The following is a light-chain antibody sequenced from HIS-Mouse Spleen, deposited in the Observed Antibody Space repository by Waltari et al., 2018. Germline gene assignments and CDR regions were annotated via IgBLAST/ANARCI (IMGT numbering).Light chain of an antibody. Sequence: SYELTQPPSVSVSPGQTARITCSGDALPKKYAYWYQQKSGHAPVLVIYEDSKRPSGIPESFSGSRSGTMATLTISGAQVEDEADYYCYSTDSSGNHRVFGGGTKLTVL. J-gene: IGLJ2*01. CDR3: YSTDSSGNHRV. CDR1: ALPKKY. V-gene: IGLV3-10*01. CDR2: EDS.